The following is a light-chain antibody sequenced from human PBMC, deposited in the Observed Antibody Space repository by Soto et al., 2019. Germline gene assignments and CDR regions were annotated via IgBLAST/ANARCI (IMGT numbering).Light chain of an antibody. CDR1: QGINSW. Sequence: DIQMTQSPSSASASVGDRVTISFRASQGINSWLAWYQQKPGKAPKLLIYDASSLESGVPSRFSGSGSGTEFTLTISSLQPDDFATYYCQQYNSYPWTFGQGTKVDI. CDR3: QQYNSYPWT. J-gene: IGKJ1*01. CDR2: DAS. V-gene: IGKV1-5*01.